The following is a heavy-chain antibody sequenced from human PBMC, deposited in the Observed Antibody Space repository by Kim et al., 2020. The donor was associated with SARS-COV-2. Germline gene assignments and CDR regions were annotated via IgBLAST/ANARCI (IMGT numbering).Heavy chain of an antibody. D-gene: IGHD4-4*01. Sequence: SVKVSCKASGFTFTSSAVQWVRQARGQRLEWIGWIVVGSGNTNYAQKFQERVTITRDMSTSTAYMELSSLRSEDTAVYYCAADLAYLNPDYSKRAPYYYSGMDVCGQGTTVTPSS. CDR1: GFTFTSSA. V-gene: IGHV1-58*01. CDR2: IVVGSGNT. J-gene: IGHJ6*02. CDR3: AADLAYLNPDYSKRAPYYYSGMDV.